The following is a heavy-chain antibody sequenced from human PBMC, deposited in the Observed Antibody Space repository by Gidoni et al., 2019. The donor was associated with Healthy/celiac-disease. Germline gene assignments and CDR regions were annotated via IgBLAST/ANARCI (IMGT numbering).Heavy chain of an antibody. CDR2: IRSKAYGGTT. CDR1: GFPFGDSA. V-gene: IGHV3-49*05. J-gene: IGHJ3*02. D-gene: IGHD3-3*01. Sequence: EVQLVESGGGLVKPGRSLRLSCTASGFPFGDSAMSWFRQAPGKGLEWVGFIRSKAYGGTTEYAASVKGRFTISRDDSKSIAYLQMNSLKTEDTAVYYCTRDARDYDFWSGYPWDAFDIWGQGTMVTVSS. CDR3: TRDARDYDFWSGYPWDAFDI.